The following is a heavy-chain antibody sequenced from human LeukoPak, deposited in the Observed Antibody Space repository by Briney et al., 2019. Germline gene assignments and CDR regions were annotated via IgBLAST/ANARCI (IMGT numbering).Heavy chain of an antibody. J-gene: IGHJ3*02. CDR1: KFSFSSYW. CDR2: ISSNGGST. D-gene: IGHD3-3*01. V-gene: IGHV3-64*01. CDR3: ARAKITIFGVVIGAFDI. Sequence: PGGSLRLSCAASKFSFSSYWMHWVRQAPGKGLEYVSAISSNGGSTYYANSVKGRFTISRDNSKNTLYLQMGSLRAEDMAVYYCARAKITIFGVVIGAFDIWGQGTMVTVSS.